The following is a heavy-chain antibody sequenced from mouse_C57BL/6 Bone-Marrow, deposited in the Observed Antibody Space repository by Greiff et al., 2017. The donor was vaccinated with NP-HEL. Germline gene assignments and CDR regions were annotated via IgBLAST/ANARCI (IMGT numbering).Heavy chain of an antibody. D-gene: IGHD2-5*01. V-gene: IGHV1-64*01. CDR2: IHPNSGST. CDR1: GYTFTSYW. Sequence: VQLQESGAELVKPGASVKLSCKASGYTFTSYWMHWVKQRPGQGLEWIGMIHPNSGSTNYNEKFKSKATLTVDKSSSTAYMQLSSLTSEDSAVYYCASLYSNYGYWGQGTTLTVSS. J-gene: IGHJ2*01. CDR3: ASLYSNYGY.